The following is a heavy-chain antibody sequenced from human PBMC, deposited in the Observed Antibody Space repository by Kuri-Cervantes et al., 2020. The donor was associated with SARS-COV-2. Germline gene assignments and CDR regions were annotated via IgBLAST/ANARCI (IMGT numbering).Heavy chain of an antibody. V-gene: IGHV4-38-2*01. CDR3: ATRGDIVGIID. D-gene: IGHD2-15*01. CDR2: IYHSGST. CDR1: GYSISSGYY. Sequence: ESLKISCAVSGYSISSGYYWGWIRQPPGKGLEWIGSIYHSGSTYYNPSLKSRVTISVDTSKNQFSLKLSSVTAADTAVYYCATRGDIVGIIDWGQGTLVTVSS. J-gene: IGHJ4*02.